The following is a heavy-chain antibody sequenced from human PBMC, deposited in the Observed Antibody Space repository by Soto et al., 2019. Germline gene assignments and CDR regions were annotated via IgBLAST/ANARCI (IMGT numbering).Heavy chain of an antibody. CDR3: ARGTGSGRFMDV. CDR2: ISSSSSYI. J-gene: IGHJ6*02. Sequence: EVQLVESGGGLVKPGGSLRLSCAASGFTFSSYSMNWVRQAPGKGLEWVSSISSSSSYIYYADSVKGRFTISRDNAKNSLYLQMNSLRAEDTAVYYCARGTGSGRFMDVWGQGTTVTVSS. D-gene: IGHD3-10*01. CDR1: GFTFSSYS. V-gene: IGHV3-21*01.